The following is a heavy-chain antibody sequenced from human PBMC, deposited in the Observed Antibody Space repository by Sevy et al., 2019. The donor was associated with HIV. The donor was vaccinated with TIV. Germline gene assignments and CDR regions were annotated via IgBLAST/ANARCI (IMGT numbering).Heavy chain of an antibody. CDR3: AGSNYNFWNGYYNPFDS. Sequence: SETLSLTCAVSGDSISSNNYYWGWIRQSPGQGLEWIGIVYYTGTTYYNPSLKSRVTISVDTSKSQFSLRLSSVTAAETAVYFCAGSNYNFWNGYYNPFDSWGQGTLVTVSS. J-gene: IGHJ4*02. V-gene: IGHV4-39*01. CDR2: VYYTGTT. D-gene: IGHD3-3*01. CDR1: GDSISSNNYY.